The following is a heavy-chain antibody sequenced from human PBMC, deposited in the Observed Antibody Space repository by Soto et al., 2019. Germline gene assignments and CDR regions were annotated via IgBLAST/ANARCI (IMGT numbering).Heavy chain of an antibody. V-gene: IGHV1-69*12. CDR1: GGTFSTYA. CDR3: ARHPGRPYYYYGMDV. Sequence: QVQLVQSGAEVKKPGSSVKVSCKASGGTFSTYAISWVRQAPGQGLEWMGGIIPIFGTADYAQKFQGRVKITAHASKSTAYMELSSLRSQDTAVYYCARHPGRPYYYYGMDVWGQGTTVTVSS. J-gene: IGHJ6*02. D-gene: IGHD2-15*01. CDR2: IIPIFGTA.